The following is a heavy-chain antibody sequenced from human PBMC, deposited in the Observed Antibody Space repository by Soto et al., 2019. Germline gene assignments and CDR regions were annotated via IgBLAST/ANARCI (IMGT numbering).Heavy chain of an antibody. V-gene: IGHV1-69*01. J-gene: IGHJ6*02. D-gene: IGHD2-2*01. CDR1: GGTFSSYA. Sequence: QVQLVQSGAEVKKPGSSVKVSCKASGGTFSSYAISWVRQAPGQGLEWRGGITPISDTTNYAQKFQGRVTITADESTRTAYMELSSLRSEETAVYYCARSQGSGTSFEIYYYYYYGMDVWGQGTTVTVSS. CDR2: ITPISDTT. CDR3: ARSQGSGTSFEIYYYYYYGMDV.